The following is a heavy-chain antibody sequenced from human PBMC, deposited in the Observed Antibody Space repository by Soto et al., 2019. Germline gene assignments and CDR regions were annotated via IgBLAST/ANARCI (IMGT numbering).Heavy chain of an antibody. J-gene: IGHJ4*02. CDR1: GFICSSYD. V-gene: IGHV3-21*01. CDR3: ARGDLRNFDY. Sequence: GGSLRLSCAVSGFICSSYDMSWVRQAPGKGLEWVSSISSSSSYIYYADSVKGRFTISRDNAKNSLYLQMNSLRAEDTAVYYCARGDLRNFDYWGQGTLVTVSS. CDR2: ISSSSSYI.